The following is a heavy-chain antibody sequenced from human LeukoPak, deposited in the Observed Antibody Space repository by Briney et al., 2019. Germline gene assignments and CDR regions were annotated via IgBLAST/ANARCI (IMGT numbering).Heavy chain of an antibody. D-gene: IGHD2-15*01. CDR2: ISSSGGTI. Sequence: GGSLRLSCAASGFTFSSYGMHWIRQAPGKGLEWVSYISSSGGTIYYADSVQGRFTISRDNAKKSLYLQMDSLRAEDTAVYYCARRDVRWSPTASWGQGPLFTVSS. CDR3: ARRDVRWSPTAS. J-gene: IGHJ4*02. CDR1: GFTFSSYG. V-gene: IGHV3-48*01.